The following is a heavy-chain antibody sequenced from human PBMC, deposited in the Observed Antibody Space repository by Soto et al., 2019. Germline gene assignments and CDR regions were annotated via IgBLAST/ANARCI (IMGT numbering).Heavy chain of an antibody. J-gene: IGHJ4*02. V-gene: IGHV4-34*01. CDR3: ARDKITGLFDY. Sequence: QVQLQQWGAGLLKPSETLSLTCAVYGGSFSGYYWTWIRQPPGTGLECIGEIKHSGSTNYNPSLKSRVTISVDTSKNQFSLKLTSVTAADTAVYYYARDKITGLFDYWGQGTLVTVSS. CDR1: GGSFSGYY. D-gene: IGHD2-8*02. CDR2: IKHSGST.